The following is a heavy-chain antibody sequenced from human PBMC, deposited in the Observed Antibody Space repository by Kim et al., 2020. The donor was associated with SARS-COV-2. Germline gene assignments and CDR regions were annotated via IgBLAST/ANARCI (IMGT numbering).Heavy chain of an antibody. V-gene: IGHV3-11*03. CDR1: GFTFSDYY. D-gene: IGHD6-19*01. CDR2: ISSSSSYT. CDR3: AKRGRELPGIAVAD. Sequence: GGSLRLSCAASGFTFSDYYMSWIRQAPGKGLEWVSYISSSSSYTNYADSVKGRFTISRDNAKNSLYLQMNSLRAEDTAVYYCAKRGRELPGIAVADWGQGTLVTVSS. J-gene: IGHJ4*02.